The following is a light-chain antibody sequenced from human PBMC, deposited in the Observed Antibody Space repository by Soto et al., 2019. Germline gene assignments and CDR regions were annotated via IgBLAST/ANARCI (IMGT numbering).Light chain of an antibody. V-gene: IGKV3-20*01. CDR2: GAS. J-gene: IGKJ2*01. CDR3: QQYGTAPPRYT. Sequence: EIVLTQSPGTLSLSPGERATLSCRASQSVSNNYLAWYQQKPGQAPRLLIYGASNRATGIPDRFSGSGSGTDFTLTISRLEPEDFAVYYCQQYGTAPPRYTFGQGTKLEI. CDR1: QSVSNNY.